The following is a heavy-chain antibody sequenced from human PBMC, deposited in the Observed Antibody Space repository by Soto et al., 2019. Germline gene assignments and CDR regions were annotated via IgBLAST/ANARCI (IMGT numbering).Heavy chain of an antibody. CDR3: ARGPPIYMIVETHYFDY. CDR1: GYTFTGYY. CDR2: INPNSGGT. V-gene: IGHV1-2*04. Sequence: GXSVKVSCKASGYTFTGYYMHWVRQAPGQGLEWMGWINPNSGGTNYAQKFQGWVTMTRDTSISTAYMELSRLRSDDTAVYYCARGPPIYMIVETHYFDYWGQGNLVTVSS. D-gene: IGHD3-22*01. J-gene: IGHJ4*02.